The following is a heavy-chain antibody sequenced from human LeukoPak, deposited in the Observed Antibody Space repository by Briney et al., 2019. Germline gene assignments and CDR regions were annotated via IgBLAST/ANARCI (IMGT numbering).Heavy chain of an antibody. Sequence: GGSLRLSCAASGFTFSSYWMHWVRQAPGKGLVWVSRINSDGSSTSYADSVKGRFTISRDNAKNTLYLQMNTLRVEDTAVYYCATGQGHGMDVWGQGATVTVYS. J-gene: IGHJ6*02. V-gene: IGHV3-74*01. CDR1: GFTFSSYW. D-gene: IGHD1-14*01. CDR3: ATGQGHGMDV. CDR2: INSDGSST.